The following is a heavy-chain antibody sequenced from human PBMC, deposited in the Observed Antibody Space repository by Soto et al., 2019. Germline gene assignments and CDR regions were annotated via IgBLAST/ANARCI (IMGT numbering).Heavy chain of an antibody. D-gene: IGHD4-17*01. V-gene: IGHV3-23*01. Sequence: GGSLRLSCAASGFIFSAYAMKWVRQAPGKGLEWVSAISSSGDSTYYAESVRGRFTISRDNSIKTLYLQMSSLRTEDTAVYYCAHPRGYGVFDAVDIWGKGTMVTVSS. CDR2: ISSSGDST. CDR1: GFIFSAYA. CDR3: AHPRGYGVFDAVDI. J-gene: IGHJ3*02.